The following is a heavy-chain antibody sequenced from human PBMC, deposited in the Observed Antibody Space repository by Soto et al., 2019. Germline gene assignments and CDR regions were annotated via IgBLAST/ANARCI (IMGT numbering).Heavy chain of an antibody. J-gene: IGHJ4*02. D-gene: IGHD3-22*01. V-gene: IGHV4-31*03. CDR3: ARVHGYYDSSGFDY. CDR2: IYYSGST. Sequence: SETLSLTCTVSGGSISSGGYYWSWIRQHPGKGLEWIGYIYYSGSTYYNPSLKSRVTISVDTSKNQFSLKLSSVTAADTAVYYCARVHGYYDSSGFDYWGQGTLVTVSS. CDR1: GGSISSGGYY.